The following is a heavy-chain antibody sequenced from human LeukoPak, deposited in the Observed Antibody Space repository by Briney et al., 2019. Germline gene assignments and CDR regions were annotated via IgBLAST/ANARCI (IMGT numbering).Heavy chain of an antibody. Sequence: GESLKISCKGSGYSFATYWIAWVRQMPGKGLEWMGIIYPDESNIRYSPSFQGQVTISADKSISTAYRQWSSLKASDTAIYYCARPPSRGYSSSFECWGQGTLVTVSS. CDR1: GYSFATYW. V-gene: IGHV5-51*01. CDR3: ARPPSRGYSSSFEC. J-gene: IGHJ4*02. D-gene: IGHD2-2*03. CDR2: IYPDESNI.